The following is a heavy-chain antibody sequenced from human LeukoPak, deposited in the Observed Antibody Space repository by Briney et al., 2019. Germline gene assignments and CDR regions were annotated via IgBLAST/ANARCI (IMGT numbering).Heavy chain of an antibody. J-gene: IGHJ5*02. CDR2: IYYSGST. V-gene: IGHV4-30-4*01. CDR3: ARGLIAAAAAPSFDP. D-gene: IGHD6-13*01. Sequence: PSQTLSLTCTVSGGSISSGDYYWSWIRQPPGKGLEWIGYIYYSGSTYYNPSLKSRVTISVDTSKNQFSLKLSSVTAADTAVCYCARGLIAAAAAPSFDPWGQGTLVTVSS. CDR1: GGSISSGDYY.